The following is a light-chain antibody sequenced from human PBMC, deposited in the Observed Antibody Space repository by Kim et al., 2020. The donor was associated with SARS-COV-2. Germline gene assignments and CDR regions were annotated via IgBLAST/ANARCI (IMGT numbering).Light chain of an antibody. J-gene: IGLJ3*02. CDR1: SSNIGSNS. Sequence: GQRVTISCSGSSSNIGSNSVNWYQQLPGTAPKLLFYSNNPRLSGVPDRFSASKSGTSASLAISGLQSEDEADYYCAAWDDSLNGWVFGGGTQLTVL. CDR2: SNN. V-gene: IGLV1-44*01. CDR3: AAWDDSLNGWV.